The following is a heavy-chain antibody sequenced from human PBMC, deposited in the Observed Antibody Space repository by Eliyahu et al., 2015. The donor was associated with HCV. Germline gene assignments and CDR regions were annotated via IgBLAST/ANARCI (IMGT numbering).Heavy chain of an antibody. J-gene: IGHJ4*02. Sequence: KFQGRVTLTRDTSASTAYMELSSLRSEDTAVYYCARSGDDYFDYWGQGTLVTVSS. D-gene: IGHD4-17*01. CDR3: ARSGDDYFDY. V-gene: IGHV1-3*01.